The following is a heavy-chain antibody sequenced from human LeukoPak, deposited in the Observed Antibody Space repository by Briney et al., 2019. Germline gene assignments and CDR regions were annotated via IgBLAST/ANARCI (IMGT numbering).Heavy chain of an antibody. Sequence: GGSLRLSCAASGFTFSDYYMSWIRQAPGKGLECVSHISTSVGNIYYADSVKGRFTISRDNAKNSLYLQMNSLRAEDTAVYYCARDSESEKYSGYRAFDIWGQGTMVTVSS. D-gene: IGHD3-22*01. CDR3: ARDSESEKYSGYRAFDI. V-gene: IGHV3-11*04. J-gene: IGHJ3*02. CDR1: GFTFSDYY. CDR2: ISTSVGNI.